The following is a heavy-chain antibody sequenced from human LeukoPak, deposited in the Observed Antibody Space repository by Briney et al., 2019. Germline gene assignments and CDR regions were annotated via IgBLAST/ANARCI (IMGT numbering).Heavy chain of an antibody. CDR3: ARDRTVITNAVYFYGMDV. D-gene: IGHD4-11*01. CDR1: GGSVSSGSYY. Sequence: SETLSLTCTVSGGSVSSGSYYWSWIRQPPGKGLEWIGYISYSGSTKFNPSLESRVTMSVDTSRNQFSLKLNSVTAADTAVYYCARDRTVITNAVYFYGMDVWGQGTTVTVSS. CDR2: ISYSGST. V-gene: IGHV4-61*01. J-gene: IGHJ6*02.